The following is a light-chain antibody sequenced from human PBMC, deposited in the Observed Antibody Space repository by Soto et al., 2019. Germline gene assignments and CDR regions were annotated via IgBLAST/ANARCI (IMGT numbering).Light chain of an antibody. Sequence: DIQMTQSPSSLSASVGDRVTITCRASQSINSHLNWYQQKPGKPPKLLIHTTSSLQSGVPSRFSGSGTGTDFTLTISSLQPEDFAIYYCQQCDSTPQTFGGGTKVEI. V-gene: IGKV1-39*01. CDR2: TTS. J-gene: IGKJ4*01. CDR1: QSINSH. CDR3: QQCDSTPQT.